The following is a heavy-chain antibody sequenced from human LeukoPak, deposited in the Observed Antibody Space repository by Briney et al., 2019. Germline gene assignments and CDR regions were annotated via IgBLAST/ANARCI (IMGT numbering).Heavy chain of an antibody. J-gene: IGHJ3*02. CDR1: GFTFSSYA. V-gene: IGHV3-30*04. D-gene: IGHD3-22*01. CDR3: ARNPGYDSSGYVI. CDR2: ISFDGNSK. Sequence: PGRSLRLSCAASGFTFSSYAMHWVRQAPGKGLEWVALISFDGNSKYYANSVKGRFTISRGNSRNTLYLQMNSLRAEDTAVYYCARNPGYDSSGYVIWGQGTMVAVSS.